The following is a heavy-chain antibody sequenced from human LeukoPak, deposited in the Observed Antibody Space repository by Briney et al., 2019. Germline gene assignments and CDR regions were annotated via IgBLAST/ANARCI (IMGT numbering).Heavy chain of an antibody. CDR1: GFIFSSHG. J-gene: IGHJ4*02. D-gene: IGHD6-19*01. CDR3: ARVLMGSSGNDY. CDR2: INSDGSST. Sequence: GGSLRLSCEASGFIFSSHGMHWVRQAPGKGPVWVSHINSDGSSTRYADSVKGRFTMSRDNAKKTLYLQMNSLRAEDTAVYYCARVLMGSSGNDYWGQGTLVTVSS. V-gene: IGHV3-74*01.